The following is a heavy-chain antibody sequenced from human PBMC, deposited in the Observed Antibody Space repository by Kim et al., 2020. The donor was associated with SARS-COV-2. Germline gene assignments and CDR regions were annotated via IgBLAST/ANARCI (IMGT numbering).Heavy chain of an antibody. J-gene: IGHJ4*02. CDR2: INHSGST. V-gene: IGHV4-34*01. CDR3: ARGCMRPQVFDY. Sequence: SETLSLTCAVYGGSFSGYYWSWIRQPPGKGLEWIGEINHSGSTNYNPSLKSRVTISVDTSKNQFSLKLSSVTAADTAVYYCARGCMRPQVFDYWGQGTLVTVSS. CDR1: GGSFSGYY. D-gene: IGHD2-8*01.